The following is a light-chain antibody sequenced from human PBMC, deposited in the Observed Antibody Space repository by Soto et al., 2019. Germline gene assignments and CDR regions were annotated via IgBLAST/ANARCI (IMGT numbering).Light chain of an antibody. CDR2: EDN. CDR1: SGSIASNY. Sequence: NFMLTQPHSVSESPGQTVTISCTGSSGSIASNYVQWYQQRPGSAPTTVIYEDNQRPSGVPDRFSGSIDSSSNSAFLTISGLKTDDEADYDCQSYDSSNVVFGGGTKLTVL. V-gene: IGLV6-57*02. CDR3: QSYDSSNVV. J-gene: IGLJ2*01.